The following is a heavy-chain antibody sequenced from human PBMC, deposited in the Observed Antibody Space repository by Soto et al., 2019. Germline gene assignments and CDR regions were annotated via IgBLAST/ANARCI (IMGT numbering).Heavy chain of an antibody. CDR3: ARVPYCSSSSCYNEADY. CDR2: IIHILGTA. CDR1: GGTFSSYA. D-gene: IGHD2-2*02. J-gene: IGHJ4*02. V-gene: IGHV1-69*01. Sequence: QVQLVQSGAEVKKPGPSVKVSCKASGGTFSSYAISWVRQAPGQGLEWMGGIIHILGTANYAQKFQGRVTITADESTSTAYMGLSSLRSEDTAVYYCARVPYCSSSSCYNEADYWGEGTLVTVSS.